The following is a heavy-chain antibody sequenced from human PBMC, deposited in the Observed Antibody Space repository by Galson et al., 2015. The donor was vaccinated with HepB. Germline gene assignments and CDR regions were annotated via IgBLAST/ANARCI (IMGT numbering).Heavy chain of an antibody. V-gene: IGHV3-23*01. Sequence: SLRLSCAASGFTFSIYAMSWVRQAPGKGLEWVSAISDSGDSIYYADSVKGRFTISRDNSKNTLYLQMNSLRAEDTAVYYCANPGVGRDSSGSNTKGDYWGQGTLVTVSS. CDR2: ISDSGDSI. J-gene: IGHJ4*02. CDR1: GFTFSIYA. D-gene: IGHD3-22*01. CDR3: ANPGVGRDSSGSNTKGDY.